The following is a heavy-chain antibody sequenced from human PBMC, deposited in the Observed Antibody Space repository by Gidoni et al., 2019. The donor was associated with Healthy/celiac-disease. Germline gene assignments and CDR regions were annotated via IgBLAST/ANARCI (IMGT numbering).Heavy chain of an antibody. CDR3: GKLCFGELSHFDH. CDR2: INGRGGST. CDR1: GFTFSSYA. V-gene: IGHV3-23*01. J-gene: IGHJ4*02. Sequence: EVQLLESGGGLVQPGGSLRLSCAASGFTFSSYAMSWVRQAPGKGLEWVSGINGRGGSTNYADSVKGRFTISRDNSKNTLYLQLNRLRAEDTAVYYCGKLCFGELSHFDHWGQGTLVTVSS. D-gene: IGHD3-10*01.